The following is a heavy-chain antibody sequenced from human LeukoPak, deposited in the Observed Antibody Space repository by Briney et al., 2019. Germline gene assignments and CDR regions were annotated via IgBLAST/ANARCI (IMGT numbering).Heavy chain of an antibody. CDR3: ARESSAGATADYSDY. J-gene: IGHJ4*02. V-gene: IGHV3-11*01. CDR1: GFTFXDYY. CDR2: ISGSGITI. D-gene: IGHD1-26*01. Sequence: SLRLSCAAXGFTFXDYYMTWVRQAPGKGLEWVSHISGSGITIYYADSVKARFTISRDNAKRSLYLHMNSLRVEDTAFYFCARESSAGATADYSDYWGQGALVTVSS.